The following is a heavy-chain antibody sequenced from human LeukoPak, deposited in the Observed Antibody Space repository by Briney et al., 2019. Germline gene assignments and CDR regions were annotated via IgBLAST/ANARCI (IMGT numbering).Heavy chain of an antibody. CDR2: ISGSGGST. Sequence: PGGSLRLSCAASGFTFSSYAMSWVRQAPGKGLEWVSAISGSGGSTYYADSVKGRFTISRDNSKNTLSLQMNSLRAEDTAVYYCAKVVLDCSGGSCYSSLVDYWGQGTLVTVSS. D-gene: IGHD2-15*01. CDR3: AKVVLDCSGGSCYSSLVDY. J-gene: IGHJ4*02. CDR1: GFTFSSYA. V-gene: IGHV3-23*01.